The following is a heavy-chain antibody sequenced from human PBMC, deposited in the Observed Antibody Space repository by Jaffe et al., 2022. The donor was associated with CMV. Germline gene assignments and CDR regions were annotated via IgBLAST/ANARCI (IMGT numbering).Heavy chain of an antibody. CDR2: IYSSGTA. V-gene: IGHV4-39*01. CDR1: GGSISSSDSY. J-gene: IGHJ4*02. D-gene: IGHD3-9*01. Sequence: QLQLQESGPGLVKPSATLSLSCTVSGGSISSSDSYWAWIRQPPGKGLEWIGYIYSSGTAYYNPSLSSRVTISADTSKSQFSLELSYVTAADTAVYYCARRSLSTGYSFDYWGQGTLVAVSS. CDR3: ARRSLSTGYSFDY.